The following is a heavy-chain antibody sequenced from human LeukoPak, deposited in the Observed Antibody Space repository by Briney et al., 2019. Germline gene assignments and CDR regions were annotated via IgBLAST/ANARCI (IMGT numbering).Heavy chain of an antibody. Sequence: GGSLSLSCAASGFTFSSYAMSWVRQAPGKGLEWVSAISSSGGGTYYADSVKGRFTISRDNSKNKLYLQMNSLRAEDTAVYYCAKEYSSSWYYFDYWGQGTLVTVSS. V-gene: IGHV3-23*01. CDR3: AKEYSSSWYYFDY. CDR1: GFTFSSYA. CDR2: ISSSGGGT. J-gene: IGHJ4*02. D-gene: IGHD6-13*01.